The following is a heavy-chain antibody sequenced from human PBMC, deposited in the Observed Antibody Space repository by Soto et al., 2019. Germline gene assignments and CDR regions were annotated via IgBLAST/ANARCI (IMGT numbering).Heavy chain of an antibody. D-gene: IGHD3-22*01. J-gene: IGHJ5*02. CDR2: INGGRS. CDR1: GITFSRYD. Sequence: EVQLLESGGGLVQPGGSLRLSREASGITFSRYDMSWVRQAPGKGLEWVSAINGGRSFYGDSVEGRFTVSRDNSKNTLYLQMNSLRVEDTAVYSCARQSSYDSEHYHYWFDPWGRGILVTVSS. V-gene: IGHV3-23*01. CDR3: ARQSSYDSEHYHYWFDP.